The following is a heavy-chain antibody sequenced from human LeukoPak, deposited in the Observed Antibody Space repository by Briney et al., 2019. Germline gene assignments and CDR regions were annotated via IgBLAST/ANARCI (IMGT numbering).Heavy chain of an antibody. V-gene: IGHV4-39*01. CDR1: GGSISSSSYY. CDR3: ARLERGYSYDQHWFDP. CDR2: IYYSGST. J-gene: IGHJ5*02. Sequence: SETLSLTCTVSGGSISSSSYYWGWIRQSPGKGLEWIGSIYYSGSTYYNPSLKSRVTISVDTSKNQFSLKLSSVTAADTAVYYCARLERGYSYDQHWFDPWGQGTLVTVSS. D-gene: IGHD5-18*01.